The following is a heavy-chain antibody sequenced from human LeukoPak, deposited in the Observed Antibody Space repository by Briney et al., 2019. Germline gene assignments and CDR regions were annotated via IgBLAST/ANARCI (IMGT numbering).Heavy chain of an antibody. J-gene: IGHJ3*02. CDR1: GYTFTSYA. V-gene: IGHV1-69*13. D-gene: IGHD5-12*01. CDR3: ARARESYSGYEGAFDI. Sequence: GASVKVSCKASGYTFTSYAMNWVRQAPGQGLEWMGGIIPIFGTANYAQKFQGRVTITADESTSTAYMELSSLRSEDTAVYYCARARESYSGYEGAFDIWGQGTMVTVSS. CDR2: IIPIFGTA.